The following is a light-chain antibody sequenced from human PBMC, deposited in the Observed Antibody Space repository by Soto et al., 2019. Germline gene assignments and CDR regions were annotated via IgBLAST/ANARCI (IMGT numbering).Light chain of an antibody. CDR1: QTISSW. J-gene: IGKJ1*01. Sequence: IQLTQSPSSMFGDVGDIVSITVRASQTISSWLAWYQQKPGKAPKLLIYKASTLKSGVPSRFSGSGSGTEFTLTISSLQPDDFATYYCQHYNSYSEAFGQGTKVDIK. V-gene: IGKV1-5*03. CDR2: KAS. CDR3: QHYNSYSEA.